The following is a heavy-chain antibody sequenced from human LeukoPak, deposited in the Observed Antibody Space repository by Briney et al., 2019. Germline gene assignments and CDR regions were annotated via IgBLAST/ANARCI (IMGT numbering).Heavy chain of an antibody. CDR2: NYPGDSDA. D-gene: IGHD6-19*01. CDR3: ARRDIAVAGSIDY. V-gene: IGHV5-51*01. CDR1: GYSFTTYW. Sequence: GESLKISCPASGYSFTTYWIAWVRQMPGKLLELMVINYPGDSDARYSPSFQGQVSFSADTSISTAYMQWSSLKASDTAMYFCARRDIAVAGSIDYWGQGTLVTVSS. J-gene: IGHJ4*02.